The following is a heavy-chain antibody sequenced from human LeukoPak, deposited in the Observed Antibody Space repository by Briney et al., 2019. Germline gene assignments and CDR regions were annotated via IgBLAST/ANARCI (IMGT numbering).Heavy chain of an antibody. J-gene: IGHJ4*02. V-gene: IGHV4-59*01. CDR1: GGSISSYY. Sequence: SETLSLTCTVSGGSISSYYWSWIRQPPGKGLEWIGYIYYSGSTNYNPSPKSRVTISVDTSKNQFSLKLSSVTAADTAVYYCARVPDGGIFDYWGQGTLVTVSS. D-gene: IGHD4-23*01. CDR2: IYYSGST. CDR3: ARVPDGGIFDY.